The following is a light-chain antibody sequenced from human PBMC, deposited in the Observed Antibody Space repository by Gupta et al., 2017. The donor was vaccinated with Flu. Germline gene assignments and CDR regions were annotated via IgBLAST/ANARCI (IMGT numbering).Light chain of an antibody. CDR2: DGT. Sequence: PGKTAIIALGGNNLGSKSGHWYQHKPGQAPVLVVCDGTDRPSGIPERFSGSISGNTATLTISRGEAGDEADYFCQVWDSLSDYVFGPGTKVTVL. J-gene: IGLJ1*01. V-gene: IGLV3-21*03. CDR1: NLGSKS. CDR3: QVWDSLSDYV.